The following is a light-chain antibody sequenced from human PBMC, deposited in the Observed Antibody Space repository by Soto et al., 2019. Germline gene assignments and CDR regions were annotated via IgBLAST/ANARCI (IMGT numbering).Light chain of an antibody. J-gene: IGLJ1*01. CDR2: SNN. CDR1: SSNIESNY. CDR3: AAWDDSLSVLYV. V-gene: IGLV1-47*02. Sequence: QTVVTQPPSASGTPGQRVTISCSGSSSNIESNYVYWYQQLPGTAPKLLIYSNNQRPSGVPDRFSGSKSGTSASLAISGLRSEDEADYYCAAWDDSLSVLYVFGTGTK.